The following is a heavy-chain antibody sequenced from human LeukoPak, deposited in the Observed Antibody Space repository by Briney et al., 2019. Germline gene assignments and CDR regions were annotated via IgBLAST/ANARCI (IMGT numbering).Heavy chain of an antibody. CDR1: GFSFSDYA. D-gene: IGHD1-1*01. CDR3: AKDGESGIQWTQGYFDY. Sequence: PGGSLRLSCAAFGFSFSDYAIYWVRQTPGKGLEWVAFIRYDGTNKIYADSVKGRFTISRDNSYNTVYLQMTGLRAEDTAVYYCAKDGESGIQWTQGYFDYWGQGTLVTVSS. V-gene: IGHV3-30*02. J-gene: IGHJ4*02. CDR2: IRYDGTNK.